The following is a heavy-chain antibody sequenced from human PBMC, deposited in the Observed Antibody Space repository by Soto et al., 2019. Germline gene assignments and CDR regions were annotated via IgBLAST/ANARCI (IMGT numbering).Heavy chain of an antibody. Sequence: GASVKLSCKASGYTFTRYPMHWVRQAPGQRLEWMGWINAGNGNTEYSQKFQGRVTITRDTSASTAYMELSSLRSEDTTVYYCARSAGEGAQKYYVMDVWGQGTTVTVSS. D-gene: IGHD1-26*01. V-gene: IGHV1-3*01. CDR1: GYTFTRYP. J-gene: IGHJ6*02. CDR2: INAGNGNT. CDR3: ARSAGEGAQKYYVMDV.